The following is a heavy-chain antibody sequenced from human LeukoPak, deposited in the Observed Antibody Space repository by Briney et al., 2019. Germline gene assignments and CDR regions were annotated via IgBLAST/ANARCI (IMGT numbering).Heavy chain of an antibody. J-gene: IGHJ5*01. Sequence: GGSLRLSCAASGFTVSGTHMSWVRQAPGKGLEWVSAMYTGGTTYYADSVTGRFTVSRDTSRNTLFLRMNNLGAEDTAVHYCAKDEATSGGGLASWGQGTLVIVSS. D-gene: IGHD3-16*01. CDR3: AKDEATSGGGLAS. CDR2: MYTGGTT. CDR1: GFTVSGTH. V-gene: IGHV3-53*01.